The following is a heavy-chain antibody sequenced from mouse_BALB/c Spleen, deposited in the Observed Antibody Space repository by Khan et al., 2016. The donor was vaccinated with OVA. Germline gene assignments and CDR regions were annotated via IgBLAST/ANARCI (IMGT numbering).Heavy chain of an antibody. CDR1: GYSFTTYY. D-gene: IGHD1-1*01. V-gene: IGHV1S135*01. J-gene: IGHJ3*01. CDR2: IDPFNGST. Sequence: EVQLQESGPELMKPGASVKISCKASGYSFTTYYIHWVKQSHGKSLEWIGYIDPFNGSTTYNQKFKGKATLTVDKSSSTAYMHLSSLTSEDSAVYYCARHGTSSWFAYWSQGTLVTVSA. CDR3: ARHGTSSWFAY.